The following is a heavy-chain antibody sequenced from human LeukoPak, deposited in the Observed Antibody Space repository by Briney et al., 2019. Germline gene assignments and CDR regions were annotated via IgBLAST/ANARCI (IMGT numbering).Heavy chain of an antibody. CDR2: INPSGGST. CDR3: ASQNSYYDSSGYYTYYMDV. V-gene: IGHV1-46*01. D-gene: IGHD3-22*01. CDR1: GYTFTSYY. J-gene: IGHJ6*03. Sequence: VASVKVSCKASGYTFTSYYMHWVRQAPGQGLEWMGIINPSGGSTSYAQEFQGRVTMTRDMSTSTVYMELSSLRSEDTAVYYCASQNSYYDSSGYYTYYMDVWGKGTTVTVSS.